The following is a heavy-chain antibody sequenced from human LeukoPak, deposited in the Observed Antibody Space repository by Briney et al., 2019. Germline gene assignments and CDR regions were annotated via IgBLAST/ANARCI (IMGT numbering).Heavy chain of an antibody. V-gene: IGHV3-53*01. J-gene: IGHJ6*03. Sequence: GGSLRLSCAASGFTVSSNYMSWVRQAPGKGLEWVSVIYSGGSTYYADSVKGRFTISRDNAKNSLYLQMNSLRADDTAVSYCARFAAGGSYYYYMDVWGKGTTVTVSS. CDR1: GFTVSSNY. CDR2: IYSGGST. CDR3: ARFAAGGSYYYYMDV. D-gene: IGHD6-25*01.